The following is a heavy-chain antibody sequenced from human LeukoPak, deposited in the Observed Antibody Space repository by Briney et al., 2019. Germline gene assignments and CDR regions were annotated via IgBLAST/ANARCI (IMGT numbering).Heavy chain of an antibody. D-gene: IGHD3-22*01. V-gene: IGHV1-18*01. CDR2: ISAYNGNT. CDR1: GYTFTSYG. Sequence: ASVKVSCKASGYTFTSYGISWVRQASGQGLEWMGWISAYNGNTNYAQKLQGRVTMTTDTSTSTAYMELRSLRSDDTAVYYCARVLRYYYDSSGSPDFDYWGQGTLVTVSS. CDR3: ARVLRYYYDSSGSPDFDY. J-gene: IGHJ4*02.